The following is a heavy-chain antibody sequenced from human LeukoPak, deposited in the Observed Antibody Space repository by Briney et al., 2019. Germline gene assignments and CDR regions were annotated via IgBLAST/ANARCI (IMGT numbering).Heavy chain of an antibody. CDR2: LSYDEKNE. J-gene: IGHJ4*02. D-gene: IGHD3-22*01. CDR3: ARDTYDSSGYYYFDY. CDR1: GFTFSVYT. Sequence: GGSLRLSCAASGFTFSVYTIHWVRQAPGKGLEWVAVLSYDEKNEYYADSVKGRFTISRDNFRNTLHLQMNSLRPEDTAVYYCARDTYDSSGYYYFDYWSQGTLVTVSS. V-gene: IGHV3-30*04.